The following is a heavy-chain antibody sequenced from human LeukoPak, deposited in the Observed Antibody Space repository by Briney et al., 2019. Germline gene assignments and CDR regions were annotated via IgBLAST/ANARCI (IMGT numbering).Heavy chain of an antibody. Sequence: GGSLRLSCAASGFTFSSFGMNWVRQAPGKGLEWVSYISYSGSLTGHADSVKGRFTISRDNAKNSLYLQLNSLRDEDTAVYFCAKVIRGGYGMDVWGQGTTVTVSS. CDR1: GFTFSSFG. CDR3: AKVIRGGYGMDV. CDR2: ISYSGSLT. D-gene: IGHD3-10*01. J-gene: IGHJ6*02. V-gene: IGHV3-48*02.